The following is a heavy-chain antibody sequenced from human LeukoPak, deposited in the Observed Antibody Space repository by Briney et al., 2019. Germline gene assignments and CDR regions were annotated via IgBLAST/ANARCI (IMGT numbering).Heavy chain of an antibody. D-gene: IGHD3-22*01. CDR3: ARARLDSSGRFNY. CDR1: GGSISSYY. V-gene: IGHV4-59*01. CDR2: IYYGGST. Sequence: SETLSLTCTVSGGSISSYYWSWIRQSPGKGLEWIGYIYYGGSTDYNPSLKSRVTISKDTSKTQFSLRLSSVTAADTAVYYCARARLDSSGRFNYWGQGTLVTVSS. J-gene: IGHJ4*02.